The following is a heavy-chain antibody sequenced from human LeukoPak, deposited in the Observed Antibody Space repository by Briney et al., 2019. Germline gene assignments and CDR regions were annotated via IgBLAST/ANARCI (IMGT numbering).Heavy chain of an antibody. CDR2: ISYDGSRE. CDR3: ARDPGDYYFDY. D-gene: IGHD2-21*02. CDR1: GFIFRNYG. J-gene: IGHJ4*02. V-gene: IGHV3-30*03. Sequence: KAGGSLRLSCAASGFIFRNYGMHWVRQAPGKGLEWVAVISYDGSREYYADSVKGRFTISRDNAKNTLYLQMNSLRAEDTAVYYCARDPGDYYFDYWGQGTLVTVSS.